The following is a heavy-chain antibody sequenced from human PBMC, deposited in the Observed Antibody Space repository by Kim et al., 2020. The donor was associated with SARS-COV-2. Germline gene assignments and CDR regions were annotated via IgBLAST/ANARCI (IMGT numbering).Heavy chain of an antibody. CDR2: IGTTGNPV. V-gene: IGHV3-48*02. CDR1: GFTFTSHR. J-gene: IGHJ4*02. CDR3: ARGTYGDSSFEN. D-gene: IGHD4-17*01. Sequence: GGSLRLSCEAFGFTFTSHRMNWVRQAPGRGLEWISQIGTTGNPVYYADSVKGRFTVSRDNAKNSLFLQMNSLRDEDTAMYYCARGTYGDSSFENWGQGTL.